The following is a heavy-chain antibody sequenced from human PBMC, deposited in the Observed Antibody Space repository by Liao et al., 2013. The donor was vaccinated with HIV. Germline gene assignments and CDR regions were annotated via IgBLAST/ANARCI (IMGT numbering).Heavy chain of an antibody. J-gene: IGHJ4*02. V-gene: IGHV4-34*01. D-gene: IGHD2-2*01. CDR1: GGSFSGYY. CDR2: INHSGST. CDR3: AREGRDVVVPAAMVASAAGAFDY. Sequence: QVQLQQWGAGLLKPSETLSLTCAVYGGSFSGYYWSWIRQPPGKGLEWIGEINHSGSTNYNPSLKSRVTISVDTSKNQFSLKLSSVTAADTAVYYCAREGRDVVVPAAMVASAAGAFDYWGQGTLVTVSS.